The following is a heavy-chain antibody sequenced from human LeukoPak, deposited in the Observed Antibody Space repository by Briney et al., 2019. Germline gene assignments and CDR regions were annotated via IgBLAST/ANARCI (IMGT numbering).Heavy chain of an antibody. J-gene: IGHJ4*02. V-gene: IGHV3-43*02. CDR2: ISADGGST. D-gene: IGHD6-13*01. CDR1: VLNFYESV. Sequence: PGGSLRLSCVASVLNFYESVMYWVRQAPGKGLEWVSLISADGGSTFSADSVKGRFSISRNNSKNSLYLQMNSLRSEDTAMYYCAKQAGKFDYWGQGTLVAVSS. CDR3: AKQAGKFDY.